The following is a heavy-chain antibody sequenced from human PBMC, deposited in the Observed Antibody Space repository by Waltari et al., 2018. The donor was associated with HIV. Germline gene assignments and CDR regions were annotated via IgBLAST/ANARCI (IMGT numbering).Heavy chain of an antibody. D-gene: IGHD6-13*01. CDR2: INPNSGGT. Sequence: QVQLVQSGAEVKKPGASVKVSCKASGYTFTGYSMHWARQAPGPGLEWMGWINPNSGGTNYAQKFQGRVTMTRDTSISTAYMELSRLRSDDTAVYYCARGQAGIAAHYYYYGMDVWGQGTTVTVSS. CDR3: ARGQAGIAAHYYYYGMDV. CDR1: GYTFTGYS. J-gene: IGHJ6*02. V-gene: IGHV1-2*02.